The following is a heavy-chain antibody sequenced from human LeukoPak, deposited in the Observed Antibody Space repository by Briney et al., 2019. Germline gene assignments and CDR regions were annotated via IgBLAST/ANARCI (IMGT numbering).Heavy chain of an antibody. CDR3: ARDNSGAPAAIWFDP. Sequence: ASVKVSCTASGYTFTGYYMHWVRQAPGQGLEWMGWINPNSGGTNYAQKFQGRVTMTRDTSISTAYMELSRLRSDDTAVYYCARDNSGAPAAIWFDPWGQGTLVTVSS. CDR2: INPNSGGT. CDR1: GYTFTGYY. D-gene: IGHD2-2*01. V-gene: IGHV1-2*02. J-gene: IGHJ5*02.